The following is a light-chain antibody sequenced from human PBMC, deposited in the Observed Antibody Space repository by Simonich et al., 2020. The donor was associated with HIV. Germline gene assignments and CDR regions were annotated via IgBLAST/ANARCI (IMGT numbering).Light chain of an antibody. Sequence: DIQITQSPSSLSASVGDRVTITCRASQSISSYLNWYQQKPGKAPKLLIYAASSLQSGVPSRFSGSGSGTDFTLTIGSLQPEDFATYYCQQSYTTPRAFGQGTKVEIK. CDR2: AAS. J-gene: IGKJ1*01. CDR3: QQSYTTPRA. V-gene: IGKV1-39*01. CDR1: QSISSY.